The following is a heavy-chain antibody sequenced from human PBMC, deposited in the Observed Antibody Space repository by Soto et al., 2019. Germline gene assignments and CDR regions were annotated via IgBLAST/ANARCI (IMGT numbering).Heavy chain of an antibody. CDR1: GYTFTRYD. D-gene: IGHD3-16*01. CDR2: MNPNRGNT. J-gene: IGHJ6*02. V-gene: IGHV1-8*01. Sequence: QVQLGQSGAEVKKPGASVKVSSTSSGYTFTRYDINWVRQATGQGLEWMGWMNPNRGNTGYAQKFQGRVTMSRNTSISTASRDLSSRRSEYTAVYYCARDRGGWVDVWGQGPRVPVSS. CDR3: ARDRGGWVDV.